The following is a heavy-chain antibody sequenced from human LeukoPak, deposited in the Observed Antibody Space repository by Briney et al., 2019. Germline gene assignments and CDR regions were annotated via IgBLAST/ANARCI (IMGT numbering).Heavy chain of an antibody. J-gene: IGHJ4*02. CDR3: ARDLAGYGDSEFDY. D-gene: IGHD4-17*01. Sequence: PGGSLRLSCAASGFTFSSYSMNWVRQAPGKGLEWVSSISSSSSYIYYADSVKGRFTISRDNAKNSLYLQMNSLRAEDTAAYYCARDLAGYGDSEFDYWGQGTLVTVSS. V-gene: IGHV3-21*01. CDR2: ISSSSSYI. CDR1: GFTFSSYS.